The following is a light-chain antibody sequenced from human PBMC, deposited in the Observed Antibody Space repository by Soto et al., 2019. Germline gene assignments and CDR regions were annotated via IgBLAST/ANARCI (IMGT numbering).Light chain of an antibody. V-gene: IGKV3-15*01. CDR3: QQYNNGPPWT. Sequence: EIVLTQSPATLSLSPGERATLSCRASESVRSYLVWYQQKPGQAPRLLMYDASTRATGIPARFSGSGSGTEFTLTISSRQSEDFAVYYCQQYNNGPPWTFGQGTKVDIK. CDR2: DAS. CDR1: ESVRSY. J-gene: IGKJ1*01.